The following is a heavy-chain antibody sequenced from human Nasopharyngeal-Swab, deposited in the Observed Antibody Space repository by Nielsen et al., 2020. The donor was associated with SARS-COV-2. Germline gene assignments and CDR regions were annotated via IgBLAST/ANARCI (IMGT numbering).Heavy chain of an antibody. V-gene: IGHV3-23*01. CDR1: GYSFRTYG. CDR2: IVGSGDISGSGGNT. J-gene: IGHJ4*02. D-gene: IGHD4-17*01. CDR3: AKIPDYGDYSPLFDY. Sequence: GGSLRLSCVASGYSFRTYGMSWVRQAPGKGLEWVAAIVGSGDISGSGGNTYYADSVKGRFTISRDNSKKTLYLQMSSLRAEDTAVFYCAKIPDYGDYSPLFDYWGQGTLVTVSS.